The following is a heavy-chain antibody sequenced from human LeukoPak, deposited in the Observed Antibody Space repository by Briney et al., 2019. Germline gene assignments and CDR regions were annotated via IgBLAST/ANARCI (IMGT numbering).Heavy chain of an antibody. CDR3: ARDPFPIYARSYFDY. CDR1: GGPINNYY. J-gene: IGHJ4*02. CDR2: IYTAGST. Sequence: SETLSLTCTVSGGPINNYYWNWIRQPAGKGLEWIGRIYTAGSTYYNPSLKSLVTMSVQTSKNQFSLKLSYVTAADTAVYYCARDPFPIYARSYFDYWGQGTLVTVSS. V-gene: IGHV4-4*07. D-gene: IGHD3-16*01.